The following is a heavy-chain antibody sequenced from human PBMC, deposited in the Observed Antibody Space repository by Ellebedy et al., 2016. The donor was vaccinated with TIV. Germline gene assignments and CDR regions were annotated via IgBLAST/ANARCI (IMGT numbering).Heavy chain of an antibody. Sequence: GGSLRLXXAASGFTFSSYGMHWVRQAPGKGLEWVAVISYDGSNKYYADSVKGRFTISRDNSKNTLYLQMNSLRAEDTAVYYCAKDLGYRGGFGEPYHDAFDIWGQGTMVTVSS. D-gene: IGHD3-10*01. CDR2: ISYDGSNK. V-gene: IGHV3-30*18. CDR1: GFTFSSYG. CDR3: AKDLGYRGGFGEPYHDAFDI. J-gene: IGHJ3*02.